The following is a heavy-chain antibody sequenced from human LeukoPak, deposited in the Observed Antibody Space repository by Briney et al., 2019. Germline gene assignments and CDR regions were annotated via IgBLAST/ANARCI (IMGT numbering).Heavy chain of an antibody. J-gene: IGHJ4*02. CDR1: GFTFSNYA. Sequence: AGGSLRLSCSASGFTFSNYAMYWVRQTPGKGLEYVSASSSNAGSTDYADSVKGRFTISRDNSKNTLSLEMTSLRVADTAVYYCVKGFTYSRDVFEYWGQGTLVTVSS. CDR3: VKGFTYSRDVFEY. V-gene: IGHV3-64D*06. CDR2: SSSNAGST. D-gene: IGHD5-18*01.